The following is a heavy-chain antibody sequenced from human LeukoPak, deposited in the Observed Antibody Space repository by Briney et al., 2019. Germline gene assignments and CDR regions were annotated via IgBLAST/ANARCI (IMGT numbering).Heavy chain of an antibody. CDR3: TIYTFVLRDA. Sequence: GGSLRSSCAAPGYTFSTYWMHWIRKGPRKGLVWVSRIIVVGSSTSNADSVRGRFTISTANAKNTLYLQMTSLRPEDPAVYYVTIYTFVLRDAWGQATLVT. CDR2: IIVVGSST. D-gene: IGHD5-24*01. V-gene: IGHV3-74*01. CDR1: GYTFSTYW. J-gene: IGHJ4*02.